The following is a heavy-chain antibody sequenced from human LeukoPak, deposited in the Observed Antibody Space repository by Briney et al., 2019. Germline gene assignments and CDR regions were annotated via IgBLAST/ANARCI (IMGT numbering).Heavy chain of an antibody. Sequence: GGSLRLSCAASGFTFSSYGMHWVRQAPGKGLEWGAVIWYDGSNKYYADSVKGRFTISRDNSKNTLYLQMNSLRAEDTAVYYCARVDYYGSGPYYYYGMDVWGKGTTVTVSS. J-gene: IGHJ6*04. CDR1: GFTFSSYG. D-gene: IGHD3-10*01. CDR2: IWYDGSNK. V-gene: IGHV3-33*01. CDR3: ARVDYYGSGPYYYYGMDV.